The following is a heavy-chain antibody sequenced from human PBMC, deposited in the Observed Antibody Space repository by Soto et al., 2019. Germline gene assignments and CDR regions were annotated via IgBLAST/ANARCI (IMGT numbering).Heavy chain of an antibody. CDR3: ARVDAVHRWGGYYVDY. D-gene: IGHD3-16*01. J-gene: IGHJ4*01. CDR2: IYYSGST. V-gene: IGHV4-30-4*01. Sequence: SETLSLTCTVSGGSISSGDYYWRWIRQPPGKGLEWIGYIYYSGSTYYNPSLKSRDTITVDTSKNQFSLKLSSVTAADTAVYYCARVDAVHRWGGYYVDYWGQGTLVTVSS. CDR1: GGSISSGDYY.